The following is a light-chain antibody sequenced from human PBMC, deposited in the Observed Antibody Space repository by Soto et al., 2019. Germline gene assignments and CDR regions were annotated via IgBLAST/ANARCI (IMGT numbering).Light chain of an antibody. CDR3: QQSYSTPRYT. V-gene: IGKV1-39*01. CDR2: AAS. J-gene: IGKJ2*01. Sequence: DIQMTQSPSSLSASVGDRVTITCRASQSISSYLNWYQQKPGKAPQLLIYAASSLQSGVPSRFSGSGSGTYFTLTISSLQPEDFATYYCQQSYSTPRYTFGQGTKLEIK. CDR1: QSISSY.